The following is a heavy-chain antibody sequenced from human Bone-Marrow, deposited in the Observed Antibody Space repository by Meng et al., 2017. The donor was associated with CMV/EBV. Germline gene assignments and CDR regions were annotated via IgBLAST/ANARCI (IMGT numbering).Heavy chain of an antibody. D-gene: IGHD2-2*01. CDR2: INPNSGGT. Sequence: ASVKVSCKASGYTFTGYYMHWVRQAPGQGLEWMGWINPNSGGTNYAQKFQGRVTMTRDTSISTAYMELSRLRSDDTAGYYCAREGEGGLPAANTFDIWGQGTMVTVSS. J-gene: IGHJ3*02. V-gene: IGHV1-2*02. CDR1: GYTFTGYY. CDR3: AREGEGGLPAANTFDI.